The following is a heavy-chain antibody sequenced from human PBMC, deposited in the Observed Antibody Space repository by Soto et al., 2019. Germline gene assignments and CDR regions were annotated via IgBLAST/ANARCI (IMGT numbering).Heavy chain of an antibody. Sequence: QVQLVQSGAEVKKPGASVKVSCKASGYTFTGYYMHWVRQAPGQGLEWMGWINLNSGGTNYAQKFQGWVTMTRDTSISTAYMELSRLRSDDTAVYYCARTSLEMATIQYYYYGMDVWGQGTTVTVSS. J-gene: IGHJ6*02. CDR1: GYTFTGYY. V-gene: IGHV1-2*04. CDR2: INLNSGGT. CDR3: ARTSLEMATIQYYYYGMDV. D-gene: IGHD5-12*01.